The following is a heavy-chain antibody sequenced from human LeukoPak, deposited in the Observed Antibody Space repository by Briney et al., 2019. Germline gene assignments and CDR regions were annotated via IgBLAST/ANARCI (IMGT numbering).Heavy chain of an antibody. V-gene: IGHV1-3*04. CDR2: INTGNGNT. J-gene: IGHJ4*02. CDR1: GYTFTYYA. CDR3: ARPAGRLGSSVLPPDY. Sequence: ASVKVSCKASGYTFTYYAMHWVRRAPGQRLEWMGWINTGNGNTKYSQNFQGRVTITRDTSASTGYMELSSLRSEDTAVYYCARPAGRLGSSVLPPDYWGQGTLVTVSS. D-gene: IGHD6-13*01.